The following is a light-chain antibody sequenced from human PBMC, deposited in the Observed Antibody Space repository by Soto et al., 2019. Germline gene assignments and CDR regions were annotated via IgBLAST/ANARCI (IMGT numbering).Light chain of an antibody. J-gene: IGKJ3*01. V-gene: IGKV1-8*01. Sequence: AIRMTQSPSSFSASTGDRVTITCRASQGISSYLAWYQQKLGKAPKLLIYAASTLQSGVPSRFSGSGSGTDFTLPISCLQSEDFATYYCQQYYRYPPTFGPGTKVDIK. CDR3: QQYYRYPPT. CDR2: AAS. CDR1: QGISSY.